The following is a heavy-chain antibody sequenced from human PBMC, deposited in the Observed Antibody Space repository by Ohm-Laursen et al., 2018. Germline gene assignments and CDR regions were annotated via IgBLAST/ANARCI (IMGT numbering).Heavy chain of an antibody. D-gene: IGHD2-15*01. Sequence: SLRLSCAASGFTFSSYWMSWVRQAPGKGLEWVANIKQDGSEKYYVDSVNGRFTISRDNAKNSLYLQMNSLRDEDTAVYYCARTLRGGSCYRCYWGQGILVTVSS. CDR1: GFTFSSYW. J-gene: IGHJ4*02. V-gene: IGHV3-7*01. CDR3: ARTLRGGSCYRCY. CDR2: IKQDGSEK.